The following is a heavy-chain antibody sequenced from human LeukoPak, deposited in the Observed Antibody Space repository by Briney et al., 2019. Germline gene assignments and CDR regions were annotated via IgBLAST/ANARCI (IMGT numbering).Heavy chain of an antibody. J-gene: IGHJ4*02. CDR2: MNPNSGNT. CDR3: ARGAYDYVWGSYRYDY. Sequence: ASVKLSCTPSGYTFTSYDINWVRQATGQGLEWMGWMNPNSGNTGYAQKFQGRVTMTRNTSISTAYMELSSLRSEDTAVYYCARGAYDYVWGSYRYDYWGQGTLVTVSS. D-gene: IGHD3-16*02. V-gene: IGHV1-8*01. CDR1: GYTFTSYD.